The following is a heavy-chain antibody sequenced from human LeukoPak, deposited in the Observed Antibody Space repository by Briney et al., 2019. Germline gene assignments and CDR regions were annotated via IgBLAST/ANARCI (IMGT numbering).Heavy chain of an antibody. V-gene: IGHV3-11*01. Sequence: GGSLRLSCAASGFTFSDYYMSWIRQAPGKGLEWVSYISSSGSTIYYVDSVRGRFTISRDNAKMYLQMNSLRVEDTAVYYCARDLPNIAAAGYAFDIWGQGTMVTVSS. D-gene: IGHD6-13*01. CDR2: ISSSGSTI. CDR1: GFTFSDYY. J-gene: IGHJ3*02. CDR3: ARDLPNIAAAGYAFDI.